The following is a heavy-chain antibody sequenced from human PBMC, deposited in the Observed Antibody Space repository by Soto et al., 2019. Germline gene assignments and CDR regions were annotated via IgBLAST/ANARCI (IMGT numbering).Heavy chain of an antibody. D-gene: IGHD3-22*01. J-gene: IGHJ4*02. CDR3: ARVRYYDSSGYYRPAFDY. V-gene: IGHV4-31*03. Sequence: PSETLSLTCTVSGGSISSGGYYWRWIRKHPGKGLEWIGYIYYSGSTYYNPSLKSRVTISVDTSKNQFSLKLSSVTAADTAVYYCARVRYYDSSGYYRPAFDYWGQGTLVTVSS. CDR2: IYYSGST. CDR1: GGSISSGGYY.